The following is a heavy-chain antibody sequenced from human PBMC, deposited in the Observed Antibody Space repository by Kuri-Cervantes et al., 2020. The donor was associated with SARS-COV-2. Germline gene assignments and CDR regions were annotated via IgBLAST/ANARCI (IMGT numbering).Heavy chain of an antibody. J-gene: IGHJ4*02. D-gene: IGHD3-3*01. CDR2: INPNSGGT. V-gene: IGHV1-2*02. CDR3: ARGGPITIFGVVTKRFDY. CDR1: GYTFTGYY. Sequence: ASVKVSCKASGYTFTGYYMHWVRQAPGQGLEWMGWINPNSGGTNYAQKFHGRVNMTRDTSISTAYMELRRLRSDDTAVYYCARGGPITIFGVVTKRFDYWGQGTLVTVSS.